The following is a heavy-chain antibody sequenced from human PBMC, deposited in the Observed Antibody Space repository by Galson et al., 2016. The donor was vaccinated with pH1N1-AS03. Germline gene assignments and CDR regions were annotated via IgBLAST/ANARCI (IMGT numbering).Heavy chain of an antibody. Sequence: TLSLTCTVSGGSISSGGYYWNWIRQHPGKGLEWIGYIFHSGSTSHNPSLESLVSISVDTSKNQFSLKLKSVTAADTAVYYCARQDSGAYYLDSWGPGTLVTVSS. V-gene: IGHV4-31*01. D-gene: IGHD1-26*01. CDR1: GGSISSGGYY. CDR2: IFHSGST. J-gene: IGHJ4*02. CDR3: ARQDSGAYYLDS.